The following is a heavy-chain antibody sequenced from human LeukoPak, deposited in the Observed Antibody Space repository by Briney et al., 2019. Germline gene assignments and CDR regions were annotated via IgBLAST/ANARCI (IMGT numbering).Heavy chain of an antibody. D-gene: IGHD3-10*01. CDR1: GYTFTGYY. V-gene: IGHV1-2*02. CDR3: ARDLEGYHYGSGNYPQ. CDR2: VNPNSGGT. Sequence: ASMKVSCKASGYTFTGYYIHWLRQAPGQGLEWMGFVNPNSGGTNYAQKFQGRVTMTRDTSISTAYMELSSLTSDDTAVYYCARDLEGYHYGSGNYPQWGQGTLITVSS. J-gene: IGHJ4*02.